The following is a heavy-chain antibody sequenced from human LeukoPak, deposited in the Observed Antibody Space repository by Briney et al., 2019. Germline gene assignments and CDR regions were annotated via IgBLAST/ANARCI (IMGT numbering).Heavy chain of an antibody. J-gene: IGHJ4*02. V-gene: IGHV4-59*03. CDR3: AARRLYYFDY. Sequence: SETLSLTCTVSGGSISSYYWSWIRQPPGKGLEWIGYIYYSGSTNYNPSLKSRVTISVDTSKNQFSLKLSSVTAADTTVYYCAARRLYYFDYWGQGTPVTVSS. CDR2: IYYSGST. CDR1: GGSISSYY. D-gene: IGHD2/OR15-2a*01.